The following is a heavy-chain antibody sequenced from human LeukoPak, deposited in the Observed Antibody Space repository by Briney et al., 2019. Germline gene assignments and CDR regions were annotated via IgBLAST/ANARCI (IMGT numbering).Heavy chain of an antibody. D-gene: IGHD5-24*01. J-gene: IGHJ4*02. CDR3: ATGRWLRLFDY. CDR2: ISSSGSII. Sequence: GGSLRLSCAASGFTFSNYKMNWVRQAPGKGLEWVSYISSSGSIIYCSDSVKGRFTISRDNSKNTLYLQMNSLRVEDTAVYYCATGRWLRLFDYWGQGTLVTVSS. V-gene: IGHV3-48*01. CDR1: GFTFSNYK.